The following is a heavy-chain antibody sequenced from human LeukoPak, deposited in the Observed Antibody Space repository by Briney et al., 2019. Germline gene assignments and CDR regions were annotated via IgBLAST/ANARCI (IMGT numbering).Heavy chain of an antibody. CDR2: ISSGGSYI. Sequence: PGGSLRLPCAASGFTFSTYSMNWVRQAPGTGLEWVSSISSGGSYIYYADSVKGRFTISRDNAKNSLYLQMNSLRAEDTAVYYCARADPYEDWGQGTLVTVSS. CDR3: ARADPYED. V-gene: IGHV3-21*01. D-gene: IGHD3-3*01. J-gene: IGHJ4*02. CDR1: GFTFSTYS.